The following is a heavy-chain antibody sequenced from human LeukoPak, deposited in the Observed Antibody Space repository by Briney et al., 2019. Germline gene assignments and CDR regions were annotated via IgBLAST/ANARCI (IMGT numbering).Heavy chain of an antibody. D-gene: IGHD3-3*01. J-gene: IGHJ5*02. CDR2: INANSGGT. CDR3: ARESGTIFGVVIFRGWFDP. CDR1: GYTFTGYY. Sequence: ASVKVSCKASGYTFTGYYIHWVRQAPGQGLEWMGRINANSGGTNYAQNFQGRVTMTRDTSISTAYMELSRLRSDDTAVYYCARESGTIFGVVIFRGWFDPWGQGTLVTVSS. V-gene: IGHV1-2*02.